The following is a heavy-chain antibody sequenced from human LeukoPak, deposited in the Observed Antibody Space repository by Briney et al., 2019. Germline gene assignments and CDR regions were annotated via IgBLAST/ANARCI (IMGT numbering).Heavy chain of an antibody. D-gene: IGHD3-3*01. Sequence: APVKVSCRASGYTFSGHYMHWVRQAPGQGLEWMGWINPNTGGTNYAQKFQGGVTMTRDTSISTVYMELRRLRSDDTAVYYCARDMYDFLSAAYYFDYWGQGTLVTVSS. J-gene: IGHJ4*02. V-gene: IGHV1-2*02. CDR3: ARDMYDFLSAAYYFDY. CDR2: INPNTGGT. CDR1: GYTFSGHY.